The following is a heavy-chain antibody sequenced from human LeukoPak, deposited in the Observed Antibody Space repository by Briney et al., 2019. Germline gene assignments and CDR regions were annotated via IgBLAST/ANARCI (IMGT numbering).Heavy chain of an antibody. CDR1: GGSISSYY. CDR3: ARGSGQWGFDS. V-gene: IGHV4-59*01. J-gene: IGHJ4*02. Sequence: SETLSLTCTVSGGSISSYYWSWIRQPPGKGLEWIGYIYYSGSTNYNPSLKSRVAISVDTSKNQFSLKLSSVTAADTAVYYCARGSGQWGFDSWGQGTLVTVSS. CDR2: IYYSGST. D-gene: IGHD3-10*01.